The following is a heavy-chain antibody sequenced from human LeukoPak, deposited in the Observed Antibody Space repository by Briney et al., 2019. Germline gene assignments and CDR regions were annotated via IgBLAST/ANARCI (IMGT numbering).Heavy chain of an antibody. J-gene: IGHJ4*02. CDR2: ISDDSSFT. V-gene: IGHV3-23*01. CDR1: GFTFSRYA. D-gene: IGHD3-10*01. Sequence: GGSLRLSCAASGFTFSRYAMSWVRQAPGKGLGWVSVISDDSSFTYYADSVKGRFTISRDNSKNTLYLQMNSLRAEDTALYYCAKHVGSGSGWDYFDYWGQGTLVTVSS. CDR3: AKHVGSGSGWDYFDY.